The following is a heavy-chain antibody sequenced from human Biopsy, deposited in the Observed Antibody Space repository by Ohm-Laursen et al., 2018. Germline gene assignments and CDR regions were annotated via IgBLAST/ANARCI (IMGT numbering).Heavy chain of an antibody. Sequence: SLRLSCAASGITFTRYAFSWVRQGTEMGLEWVSGISASGGDKYYADSVKGRFTISRDNSKSTVYLQVSRLRPEDTARYYCAFCGPVCGWGQGTLVTVSS. CDR3: AFCGPVCG. D-gene: IGHD2-21*01. CDR1: GITFTRYA. J-gene: IGHJ4*02. CDR2: ISASGGDK. V-gene: IGHV3-23*01.